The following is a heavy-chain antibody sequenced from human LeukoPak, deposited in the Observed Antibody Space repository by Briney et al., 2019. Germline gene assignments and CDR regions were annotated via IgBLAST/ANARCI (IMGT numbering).Heavy chain of an antibody. D-gene: IGHD2-2*01. J-gene: IGHJ5*02. V-gene: IGHV1-24*01. CDR2: FHPEDGET. CDR3: AADRFCTSTTCFGNWFDP. Sequence: ASVTVSCKVSGYTLNELSMHWVRPSPGKGLEWMGSFHPEDGETIYAQKFQGRVSMTEDTSTDTAYIELSSLKSEDTAVYYCAADRFCTSTTCFGNWFDPWGQGTLVTVSS. CDR1: GYTLNELS.